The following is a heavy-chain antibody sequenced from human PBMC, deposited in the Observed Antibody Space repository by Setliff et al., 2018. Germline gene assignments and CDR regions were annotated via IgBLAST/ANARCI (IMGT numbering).Heavy chain of an antibody. CDR3: ARYDSSGYSENYYFDY. J-gene: IGHJ4*02. D-gene: IGHD3-22*01. CDR2: IIPFLAKA. V-gene: IGHV1-69*10. CDR1: GVTFSRYA. Sequence: GASVKVSCKASGVTFSRYAISWVRQAPGQGLEWMGGIIPFLAKANYAQKYQGKVTITADESTNTTYMELRTLTSEDTAIYYCARYDSSGYSENYYFDYWGQGTLVTVSS.